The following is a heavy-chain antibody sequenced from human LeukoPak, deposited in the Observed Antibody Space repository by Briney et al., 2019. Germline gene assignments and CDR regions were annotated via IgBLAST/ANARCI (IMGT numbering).Heavy chain of an antibody. D-gene: IGHD3-10*01. Sequence: PGGSLRLSCAASGFTFSSYSMNWVRQAPGKGLEWVSSISSSSSYIYYADSVKGRFTISRDNAKNSLYLQMNSLRAEDTAVYYCAKRLTMVRGVIITLAEYFQHWGQGTLVTVSS. CDR1: GFTFSSYS. J-gene: IGHJ1*01. CDR2: ISSSSSYI. CDR3: AKRLTMVRGVIITLAEYFQH. V-gene: IGHV3-21*04.